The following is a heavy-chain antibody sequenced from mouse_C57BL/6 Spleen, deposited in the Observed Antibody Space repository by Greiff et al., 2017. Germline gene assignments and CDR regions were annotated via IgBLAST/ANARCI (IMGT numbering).Heavy chain of an antibody. CDR3: ARGESYYGNLAY. D-gene: IGHD2-1*01. CDR2: ISYDGSN. CDR1: GYSITSGYY. V-gene: IGHV3-6*01. Sequence: EVHLVESGPGLVKPSQSLSLTCSVTGYSITSGYYWNWIRQFPGNKLEWMGYISYDGSNNYNPSLKNRISITRDTSKNQFFLKLNSVTTEDTATYYCARGESYYGNLAYWGQGTLVTVSA. J-gene: IGHJ3*01.